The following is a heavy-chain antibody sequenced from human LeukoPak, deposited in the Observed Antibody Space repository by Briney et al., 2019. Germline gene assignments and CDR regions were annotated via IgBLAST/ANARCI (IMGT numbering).Heavy chain of an antibody. CDR1: GGSISSGSCY. V-gene: IGHV4-61*02. CDR3: ARGYYDSSGYKGWFDP. J-gene: IGHJ5*02. D-gene: IGHD3-22*01. Sequence: SQTLSLTCTVSGGSISSGSCYWSWIRQPAGKGLEWIGRIYTSGSTNYNPSLKSRVTISVDTSKNQFSLKLSSVNAADTAVYYCARGYYDSSGYKGWFDPWGQGTLVTVSS. CDR2: IYTSGST.